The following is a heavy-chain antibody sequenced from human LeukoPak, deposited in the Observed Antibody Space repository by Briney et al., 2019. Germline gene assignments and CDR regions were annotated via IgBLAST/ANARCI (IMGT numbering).Heavy chain of an antibody. CDR3: AYGPRSTSCYGWGCGDV. CDR2: INHSGST. D-gene: IGHD2-2*01. CDR1: GGSFSGYY. Sequence: SETLSLTCAVYGGSFSGYYWSWIRQPPGKGLEWLGEINHSGSTNYNPSLKSRVTISVDTSKNQFSLKLSSVTAADTAVYYCAYGPRSTSCYGWGCGDVWGKGTTVTVSS. V-gene: IGHV4-34*01. J-gene: IGHJ6*04.